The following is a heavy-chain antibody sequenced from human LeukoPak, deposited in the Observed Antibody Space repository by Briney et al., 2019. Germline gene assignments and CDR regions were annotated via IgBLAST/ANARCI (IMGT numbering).Heavy chain of an antibody. Sequence: SETLSPTCTVSGGSISSGGYYWSWIRQHPGKGLEWIGYIYYSGSTYYNPSLKSRVTISVDTSKNQFSLKLSSVTAADTAVYYCARDQQLVLQYWGQGTLVTVSS. CDR2: IYYSGST. CDR1: GGSISSGGYY. CDR3: ARDQQLVLQY. D-gene: IGHD6-6*01. V-gene: IGHV4-31*03. J-gene: IGHJ4*02.